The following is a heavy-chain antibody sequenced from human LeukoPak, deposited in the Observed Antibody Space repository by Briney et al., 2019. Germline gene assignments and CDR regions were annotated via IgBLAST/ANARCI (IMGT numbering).Heavy chain of an antibody. Sequence: GGSLRLSCAASGFTFSSYSMNWVRQAPGKGLEWVSYISSSGSTIDYADSVKGRFTISRDNAKNSLYLQMNSLRAEDTAVYYCARVVSGSYHADYWGQGTLVTVSS. CDR1: GFTFSSYS. CDR2: ISSSGSTI. D-gene: IGHD1-26*01. V-gene: IGHV3-48*04. CDR3: ARVVSGSYHADY. J-gene: IGHJ4*02.